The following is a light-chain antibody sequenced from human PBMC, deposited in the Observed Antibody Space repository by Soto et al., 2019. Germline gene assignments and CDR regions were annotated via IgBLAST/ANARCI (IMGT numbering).Light chain of an antibody. V-gene: IGKV3-20*01. J-gene: IGKJ4*01. CDR1: QSVTSTY. Sequence: EIVLTQSPGTLSLSPGERATLSCRASQSVTSTYLAWYQQKPGQAPRLLIYRASNRATGIPDRFTGSGSGTDFTLTISRLEPEDFAVYYCQQYGGSPLTFGGGTKVEIK. CDR2: RAS. CDR3: QQYGGSPLT.